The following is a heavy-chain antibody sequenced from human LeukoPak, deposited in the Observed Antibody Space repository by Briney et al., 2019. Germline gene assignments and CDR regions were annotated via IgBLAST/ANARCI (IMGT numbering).Heavy chain of an antibody. V-gene: IGHV4-34*01. D-gene: IGHD5-18*01. J-gene: IGHJ5*02. CDR1: GGSFSGYY. CDR2: INHSGST. Sequence: SETLSLTCAVYGGSFSGYYWSWIRQPPGKGLEWIGEINHSGSTNYNPSLKSRVTISVDTSKNQFSLKLSSVTAADTAVYYCARARGYSYGGYNWLDPWGQGTLVTVSS. CDR3: ARARGYSYGGYNWLDP.